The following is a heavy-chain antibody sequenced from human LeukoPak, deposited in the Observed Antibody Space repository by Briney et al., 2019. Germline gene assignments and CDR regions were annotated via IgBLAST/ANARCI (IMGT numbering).Heavy chain of an antibody. V-gene: IGHV3-23*01. Sequence: PGGSLRLSCAASGFTFSSYAMSWVRQAPGKGLEWVSAISGSGGSTYYADSVKGRFTISRDNSKNTLYLQMNSLRAEDTAVYYCAREPQIPYYYYYYGMDVWGQGTTVTVSS. CDR2: ISGSGGST. CDR3: AREPQIPYYYYYYGMDV. CDR1: GFTFSSYA. J-gene: IGHJ6*02.